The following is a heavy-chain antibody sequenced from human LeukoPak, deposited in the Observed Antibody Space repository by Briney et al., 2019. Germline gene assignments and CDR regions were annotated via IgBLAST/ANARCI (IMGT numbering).Heavy chain of an antibody. Sequence: ASVKVSCKASAYTFTGYYIHWVRQATGQGLEWMGWMNPNSGNTGYAQKFQGRVTMTRNTSISTAYMELSSLRSEDTAVYYCAKARGLTGAFDIWGQGTMVTVSS. CDR2: MNPNSGNT. J-gene: IGHJ3*02. CDR3: AKARGLTGAFDI. CDR1: AYTFTGYY. V-gene: IGHV1-8*02. D-gene: IGHD3-9*01.